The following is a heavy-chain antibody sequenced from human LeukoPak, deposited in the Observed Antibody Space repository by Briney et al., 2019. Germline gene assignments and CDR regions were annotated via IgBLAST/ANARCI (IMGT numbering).Heavy chain of an antibody. V-gene: IGHV1-3*01. CDR3: ARDKFDSSGYGRSYYFDY. CDR2: INAGNGNT. Sequence: GASVKVSCKASGYTFTSYAMHWVRQAPGQRLEWMGWINAGNGNTKYSQKFQGRVTITRDTSASTAYMELSSLRSEDTAVYYCARDKFDSSGYGRSYYFDYWGQETLVTVSS. CDR1: GYTFTSYA. D-gene: IGHD3-22*01. J-gene: IGHJ4*02.